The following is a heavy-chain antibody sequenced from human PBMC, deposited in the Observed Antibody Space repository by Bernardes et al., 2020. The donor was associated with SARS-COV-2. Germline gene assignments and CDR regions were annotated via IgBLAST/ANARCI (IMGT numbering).Heavy chain of an antibody. Sequence: ENLSLTCTVSGGSISSDYLSWIRHPPGKGLEWIGYISYSGITNYNPSLKSRVTISSDTSKNQFSLKLSSVTAADTAVYYCARLAFYDSSGYFVGAFDIWGQGTMVTVSS. J-gene: IGHJ3*02. V-gene: IGHV4-59*01. D-gene: IGHD3-22*01. CDR2: ISYSGIT. CDR1: GGSISSDY. CDR3: ARLAFYDSSGYFVGAFDI.